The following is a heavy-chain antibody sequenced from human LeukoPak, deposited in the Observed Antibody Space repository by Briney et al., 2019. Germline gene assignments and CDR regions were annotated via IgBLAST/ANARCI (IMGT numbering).Heavy chain of an antibody. V-gene: IGHV3-23*01. D-gene: IGHD5-18*01. Sequence: SGGSLRLSCAASGFTFSDHCMDWVRQAPGKGLEWVSGMDGRGGTITYADSVKGRFTISRDNSKYRLFLQMDSLRADDTAIYYCVKDHFGPYSYVEYWGQGTLVTVSS. J-gene: IGHJ4*02. CDR3: VKDHFGPYSYVEY. CDR2: MDGRGGTI. CDR1: GFTFSDHC.